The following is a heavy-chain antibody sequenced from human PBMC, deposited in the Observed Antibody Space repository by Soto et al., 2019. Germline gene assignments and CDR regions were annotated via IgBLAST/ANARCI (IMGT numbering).Heavy chain of an antibody. CDR3: ARVLVAAICGGGNWFGR. CDR2: ISAYNGDT. D-gene: IGHD5-12*01. J-gene: IGHJ5*02. Sequence: ASVKVSCKASGYTSSTYTISWVRQAPGHGLEWMGWISAYNGDTNYAQKFQGRVTMTTDTSTSTAYMELRSLRSDDTAVYYCARVLVAAICGGGNWFGRWGQGTLVTVSS. CDR1: GYTSSTYT. V-gene: IGHV1-18*01.